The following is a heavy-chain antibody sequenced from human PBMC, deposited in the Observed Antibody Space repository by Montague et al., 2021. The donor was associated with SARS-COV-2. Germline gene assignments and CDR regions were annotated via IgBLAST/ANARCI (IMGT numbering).Heavy chain of an antibody. J-gene: IGHJ4*02. D-gene: IGHD3-16*01. CDR3: ARDPGLAGYTAGLGY. V-gene: IGHV4-61*02. CDR1: GGSISSGSYY. CDR2: IYTSGTT. Sequence: TLSLTCTVSGGSISSGSYYWSWIRQPAGKGLEWIGRIYTSGTTNYNPSLKSRVTISIDTSKSQFSLTVNSVTAADTAMYYCARDPGLAGYTAGLGYWGQGTLVTVSS.